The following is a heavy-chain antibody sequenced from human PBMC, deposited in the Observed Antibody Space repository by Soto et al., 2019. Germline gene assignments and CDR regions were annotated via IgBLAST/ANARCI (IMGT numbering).Heavy chain of an antibody. V-gene: IGHV4-59*08. J-gene: IGHJ4*02. CDR2: SYYTGST. Sequence: PSETPSLTCTVSGGSLFSYYWSWIRQPPGKGLEWIGYSYYTGSTKYNPSLKSRVTISVDTSKNQFSLKLSSVTAADTAVYYCARRVVVSETFDYWGQGTLVTVSS. CDR3: ARRVVVSETFDY. D-gene: IGHD2-2*01. CDR1: GGSLFSYY.